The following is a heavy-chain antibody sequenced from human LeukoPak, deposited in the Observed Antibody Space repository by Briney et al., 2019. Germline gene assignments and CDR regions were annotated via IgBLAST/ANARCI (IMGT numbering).Heavy chain of an antibody. Sequence: GGSLRLSCAASGFTFSDYYMSWIRQAPGKGLEWVSYISSSGSTIYYADSVKGRFTISRDNAKNSLYLQMIRLRAEDTAVYYCVRGPLLSYFDDWGQGTLVTVSS. V-gene: IGHV3-11*04. CDR3: VRGPLLSYFDD. J-gene: IGHJ4*02. CDR1: GFTFSDYY. CDR2: ISSSGSTI. D-gene: IGHD3-10*01.